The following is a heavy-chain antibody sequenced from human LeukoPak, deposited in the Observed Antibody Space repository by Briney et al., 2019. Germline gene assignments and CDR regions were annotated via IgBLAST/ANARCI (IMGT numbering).Heavy chain of an antibody. CDR2: ISYDGSNK. CDR3: ARDRDSHYYGSGSPQDY. V-gene: IGHV3-30-3*01. Sequence: GGSLRLSCAASGFTFSSYAMHWVRQAPGKGLEWVAVISYDGSNKYYADSVKGRFTISRDNSKNTLYLQMNSLRAEDTAVYYCARDRDSHYYGSGSPQDYWGQGTLVTVSS. CDR1: GFTFSSYA. D-gene: IGHD3-10*01. J-gene: IGHJ4*02.